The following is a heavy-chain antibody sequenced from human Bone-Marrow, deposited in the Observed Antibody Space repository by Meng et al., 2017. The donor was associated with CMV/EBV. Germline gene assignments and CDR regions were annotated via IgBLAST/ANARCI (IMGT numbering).Heavy chain of an antibody. D-gene: IGHD3-22*01. Sequence: GESLKIPCAASGFTFSSYGMHWVRQAPGKGLEWVAFIRYDGSNKYYADSVKGRFTISRDNSKNTLYLQMNSLRAEDTAVYYCAKDSSGYYGCTDYWGQGTLVTVSS. CDR2: IRYDGSNK. J-gene: IGHJ4*02. CDR3: AKDSSGYYGCTDY. V-gene: IGHV3-30*02. CDR1: GFTFSSYG.